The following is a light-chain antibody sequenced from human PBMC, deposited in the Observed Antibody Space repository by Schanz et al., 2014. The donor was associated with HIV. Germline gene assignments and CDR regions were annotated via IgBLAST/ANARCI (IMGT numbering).Light chain of an antibody. CDR3: QTYDSGISGVV. Sequence: QSALTQPPSVSGSPGQLVTISCTGTSSDVGGYNRVSWFQQSPGTAPKLMIYEVSDRPSGVPDRFSGSKSGTSASLTITGLQAEDEADYYCQTYDSGISGVVFGGGTKLTVL. CDR2: EVS. CDR1: SSDVGGYNR. V-gene: IGLV2-18*01. J-gene: IGLJ2*01.